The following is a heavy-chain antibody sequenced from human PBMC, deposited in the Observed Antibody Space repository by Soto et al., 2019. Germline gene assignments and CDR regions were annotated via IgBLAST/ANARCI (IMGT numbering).Heavy chain of an antibody. V-gene: IGHV1-46*01. Sequence: ASVKVSCKASGYIFTRTWMHWVRQAPGQGLEWMGVIDPYGGSATYAEKFQGRLTMARDTSTATDYMQLSSLTSEDTAVYYCARDQLYYNDISGRPLNAFDVWGQGTMVTVSS. D-gene: IGHD3-22*01. CDR2: IDPYGGSA. J-gene: IGHJ3*01. CDR1: GYIFTRTW. CDR3: ARDQLYYNDISGRPLNAFDV.